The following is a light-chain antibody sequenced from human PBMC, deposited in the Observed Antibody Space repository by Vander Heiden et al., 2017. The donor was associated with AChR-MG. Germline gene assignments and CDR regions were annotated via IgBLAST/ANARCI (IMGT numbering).Light chain of an antibody. V-gene: IGKV3-20*01. CDR3: QHYGGSPLT. Sequence: EIVLTQSPGTLSLSPGERATLSCRASQNIDTTYLAWYQQKPGQAPRLLIHYTSTRATGIPDRFSGSGSGTDFALTISRLEPDDFAVYYCQHYGGSPLTFGQGTKLEI. CDR1: QNIDTTY. CDR2: YTS. J-gene: IGKJ1*01.